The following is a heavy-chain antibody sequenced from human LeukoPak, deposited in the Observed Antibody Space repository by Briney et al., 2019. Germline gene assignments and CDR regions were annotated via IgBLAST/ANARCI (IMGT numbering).Heavy chain of an antibody. V-gene: IGHV1-69*05. CDR1: GGTFSSYA. CDR2: IIPIFGTA. Sequence: SVTVSCKASGGTFSSYAISWVRQAPGQGLEWMGRIIPIFGTANYAQKFQGRVTITTDESTSTAYMELSSLRSEDTAVYYCARDGEYSSSSCMDVWGKGTTVTVSS. J-gene: IGHJ6*04. D-gene: IGHD6-6*01. CDR3: ARDGEYSSSSCMDV.